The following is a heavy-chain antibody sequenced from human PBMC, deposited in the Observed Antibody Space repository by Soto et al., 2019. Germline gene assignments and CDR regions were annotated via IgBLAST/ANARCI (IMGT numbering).Heavy chain of an antibody. CDR3: AKDFGYNYGYDAFDI. CDR2: ISGSGGST. CDR1: GFTFSSYA. D-gene: IGHD5-18*01. J-gene: IGHJ3*02. Sequence: GSLRLSCAASGFTFSSYAMSWVRQAPGKGLEWVSGISGSGGSTYCVDSVKGRFTISRDNSKNTLYLQMNSLRAEDTAVYYCAKDFGYNYGYDAFDIWGQGTMVTVSS. V-gene: IGHV3-23*01.